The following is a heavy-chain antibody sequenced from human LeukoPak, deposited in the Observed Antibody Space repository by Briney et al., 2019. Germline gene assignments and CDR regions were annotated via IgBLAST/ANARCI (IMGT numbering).Heavy chain of an antibody. CDR3: ASRNDVLLWFGELAPVP. CDR1: GGSFSGYY. Sequence: SETLSLTCAVYGGSFSGYYWSWIRQPPGKGLEWIGEINHSGSTNYNPSLKSRVTISVDTSKNQLSLKLSSVTAADTAVYYCASRNDVLLWFGELAPVPWGQGTLVTVSS. D-gene: IGHD3-10*01. CDR2: INHSGST. J-gene: IGHJ4*02. V-gene: IGHV4-34*01.